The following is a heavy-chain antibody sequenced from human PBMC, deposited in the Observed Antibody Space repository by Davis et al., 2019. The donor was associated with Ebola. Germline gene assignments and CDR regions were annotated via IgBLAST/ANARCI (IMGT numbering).Heavy chain of an antibody. CDR2: INAGNGNT. CDR3: ARAGQNSGFYGVGDYFDY. CDR1: GYTFTSYA. D-gene: IGHD5-12*01. J-gene: IGHJ4*02. Sequence: AASVKVSCKASGYTFTSYAMHWVRQAPGQRLEWMGWINAGNGNTKYSQKFQGRVTITADKSTSTAYMELSSLRSEDTAVYYCARAGQNSGFYGVGDYFDYWGQGTLVTVSS. V-gene: IGHV1-3*01.